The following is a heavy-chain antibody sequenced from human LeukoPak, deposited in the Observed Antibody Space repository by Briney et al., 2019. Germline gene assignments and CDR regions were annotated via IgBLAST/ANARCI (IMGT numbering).Heavy chain of an antibody. CDR3: AKGSGYEAQCYYYMDV. J-gene: IGHJ6*03. Sequence: SETLSLTCTVSGGSISSSSYYWGWIRQPPGKGLEWIASIYYGGNTYYNPSLKSRVSISVDTSKNQFSLKLSSVTAADTAVYYCAKGSGYEAQCYYYMDVWGKGTTVTISS. V-gene: IGHV4-39*01. CDR1: GGSISSSSYY. CDR2: IYYGGNT. D-gene: IGHD5-12*01.